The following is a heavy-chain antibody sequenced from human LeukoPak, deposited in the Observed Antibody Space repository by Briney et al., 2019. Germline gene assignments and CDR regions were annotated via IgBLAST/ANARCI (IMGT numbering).Heavy chain of an antibody. Sequence: GGSLRLSCAASGFTFTSYWMHWVRQAPGKGLVWLSRINGDGTITSYADSLEGRFTISRDNAKNTVYLQMNSLRAEDTAVYYCARPGVGFDYWGQGALVTVSS. CDR1: GFTFTSYW. V-gene: IGHV3-74*01. CDR3: ARPGVGFDY. J-gene: IGHJ4*02. CDR2: INGDGTIT.